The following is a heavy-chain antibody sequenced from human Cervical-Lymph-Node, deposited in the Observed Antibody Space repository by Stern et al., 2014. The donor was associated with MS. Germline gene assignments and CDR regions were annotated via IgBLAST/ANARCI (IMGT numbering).Heavy chain of an antibody. D-gene: IGHD4-11*01. V-gene: IGHV4-39*02. Sequence: QLQLQESGPGLVKPSETLSLTCTVSGGSITNRDYWGWIRQSPGKGLEWIGSVYYSGITYYRPSLKSRATISIDTSRKHFLLRLTSGTATDTAVYFCARGVTAVTNYVPNWCFDLWGRGTLVTVSS. J-gene: IGHJ2*01. CDR1: GGSITNRDY. CDR3: ARGVTAVTNYVPNWCFDL. CDR2: VYYSGIT.